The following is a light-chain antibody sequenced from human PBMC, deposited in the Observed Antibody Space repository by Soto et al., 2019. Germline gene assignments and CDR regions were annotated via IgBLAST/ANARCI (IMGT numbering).Light chain of an antibody. Sequence: EIVLTQSPATLSSFPGDRVTLSCRASQYINTRLAWYQHRPGQAPRLLIYQTSIRAAGIPARFSGSGSGTDFTLTISRLEPEDFAVYYCQQYVSSPWAFGQGTKV. CDR1: QYINTR. CDR3: QQYVSSPWA. J-gene: IGKJ1*01. CDR2: QTS. V-gene: IGKV3-20*01.